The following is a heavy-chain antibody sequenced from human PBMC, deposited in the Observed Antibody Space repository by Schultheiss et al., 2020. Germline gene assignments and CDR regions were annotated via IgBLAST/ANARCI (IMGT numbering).Heavy chain of an antibody. CDR3: AKDKVGYYYYGMDV. CDR2: ISWNSGSI. CDR1: GFTFSNAW. V-gene: IGHV3-9*01. J-gene: IGHJ6*02. Sequence: GGSLRLSCAASGFTFSNAWMNWVRQAPGKGLEWVSGISWNSGSIGYADSVKGRFTISRDNAKNSLYLQMNSLRAEDTALYYCAKDKVGYYYYGMDVWGQGTTVTVSS.